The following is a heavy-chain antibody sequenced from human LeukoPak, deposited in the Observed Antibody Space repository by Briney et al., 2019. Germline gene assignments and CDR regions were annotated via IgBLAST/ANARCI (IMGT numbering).Heavy chain of an antibody. J-gene: IGHJ3*02. D-gene: IGHD1-26*01. Sequence: GGSLRLSCAASGFTFSSYAMSWVRQAPGKGLEWVSAISGSGGSTYYADSVKGRFTISRDNAKNSLYLQMNSLRAEDTAVYYCASGSYYGDAFDIWGQGTMVTVSS. CDR1: GFTFSSYA. V-gene: IGHV3-23*01. CDR3: ASGSYYGDAFDI. CDR2: ISGSGGST.